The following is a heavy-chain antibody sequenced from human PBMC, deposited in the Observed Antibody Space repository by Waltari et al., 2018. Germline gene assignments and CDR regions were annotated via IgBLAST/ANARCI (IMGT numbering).Heavy chain of an antibody. CDR1: GYTFTSYD. Sequence: QVQLVQSGAEVKKPGASVKVSCKASGYTFTSYDINWLRQATGQGLEWMGWMNPNSGNTGYAQKFQGRVTMTRNTSISTAYMELSSLRSEDTAVYYCARPSGVLVAATYWYFDLWGRGTLVTVSS. CDR3: ARPSGVLVAATYWYFDL. J-gene: IGHJ2*01. CDR2: MNPNSGNT. V-gene: IGHV1-8*01. D-gene: IGHD2-15*01.